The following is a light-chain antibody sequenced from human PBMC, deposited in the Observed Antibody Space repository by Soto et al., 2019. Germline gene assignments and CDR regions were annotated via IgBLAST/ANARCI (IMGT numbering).Light chain of an antibody. Sequence: QSVLTQPASVSGSPGQSITISCTGTSSDVGGYNHVSWYQQHPGKAPKLMIYDVSNRPSGVSNRFSGSKSGNTASLTISGLQAEDEADYYCSSYTSSSTRVFGGGTQLTVL. V-gene: IGLV2-14*01. CDR3: SSYTSSSTRV. J-gene: IGLJ2*01. CDR2: DVS. CDR1: SSDVGGYNH.